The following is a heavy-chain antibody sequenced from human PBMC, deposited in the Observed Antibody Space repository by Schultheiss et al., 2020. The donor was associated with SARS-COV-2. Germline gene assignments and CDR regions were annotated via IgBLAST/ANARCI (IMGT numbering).Heavy chain of an antibody. D-gene: IGHD4-11*01. CDR3: ARGGYSNYDWFDP. V-gene: IGHV5-51*01. CDR1: GYSFTTSW. Sequence: GGSLRLSCKASGYSFTTSWIAWVRQMPGKGLEWMGMIYAGDSETRYSPSFQGQVTISVDMSSTTAYLQWSSLKASDTAIYYCARGGYSNYDWFDPWGQGTLVTVSS. CDR2: IYAGDSET. J-gene: IGHJ5*02.